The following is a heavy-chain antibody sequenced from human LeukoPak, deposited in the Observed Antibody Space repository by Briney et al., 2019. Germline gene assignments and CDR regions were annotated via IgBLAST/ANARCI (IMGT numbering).Heavy chain of an antibody. D-gene: IGHD2-15*01. CDR3: AREPRYCSGGSCYSLLYNWFDP. V-gene: IGHV1-8*01. CDR2: MNPNSGNT. Sequence: ALVKVSCKASGYTFTSYDINWVRQATGQGLEWMGWMNPNSGNTGYAQKFQGRVTMTRNTSISTAYMELSSLRSEDTAVYYCAREPRYCSGGSCYSLLYNWFDPWGQGTLVTVSS. J-gene: IGHJ5*02. CDR1: GYTFTSYD.